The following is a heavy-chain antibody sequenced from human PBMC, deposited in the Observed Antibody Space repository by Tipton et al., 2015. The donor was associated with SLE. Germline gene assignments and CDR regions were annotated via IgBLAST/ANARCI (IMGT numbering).Heavy chain of an antibody. D-gene: IGHD2-2*01. CDR1: GGSIGSSSYF. V-gene: IGHV4-61*05. CDR3: ARSLDAAALFDY. Sequence: LRLSCTVSGGSIGSSSYFWSWIRQPPGKGLEWIGYIYYSGSTNYSPSLKSRLTISIDMSKNQFSLKLTSVTAADTAVYYCARSLDAAALFDYWGQGALVTVSS. CDR2: IYYSGST. J-gene: IGHJ4*02.